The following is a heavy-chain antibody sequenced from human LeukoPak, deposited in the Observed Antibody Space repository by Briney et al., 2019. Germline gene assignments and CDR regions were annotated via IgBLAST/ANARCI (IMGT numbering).Heavy chain of an antibody. V-gene: IGHV1-69*06. J-gene: IGHJ3*02. CDR2: INPIFGAA. D-gene: IGHD6-19*01. CDR1: GGTFSSYA. CDR3: SRDIAVAGTDAFDI. Sequence: SVKLSCKASGGTFSSYAISWVRQAPGQGLEWMGGINPIFGAANYAQKFQGRVTITADKSTSTAYMDMSSLRSEDTAVYYCSRDIAVAGTDAFDIWGQGTMVTVSS.